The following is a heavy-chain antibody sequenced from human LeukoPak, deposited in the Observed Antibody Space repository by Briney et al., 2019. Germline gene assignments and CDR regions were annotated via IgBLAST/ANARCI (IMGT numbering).Heavy chain of an antibody. D-gene: IGHD6-6*01. V-gene: IGHV3-30*02. Sequence: PGGSLRLSCAASGFTFSSYGMHWVRQAPGKGLEWVAVIWYGGSNKYYADSVKGRFTISRDNSKNTLYLQMNSLRAEDTAVYYCAKEGPEYSSSYYFDYWGQGTLVTVSS. CDR2: IWYGGSNK. CDR1: GFTFSSYG. J-gene: IGHJ4*02. CDR3: AKEGPEYSSSYYFDY.